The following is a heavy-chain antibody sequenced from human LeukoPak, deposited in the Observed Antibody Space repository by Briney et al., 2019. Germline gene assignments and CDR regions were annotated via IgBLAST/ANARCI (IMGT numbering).Heavy chain of an antibody. CDR1: GGSIGSGSYY. J-gene: IGHJ6*03. CDR2: IYTSGST. CDR3: ARYSPQVYYYYYMDV. V-gene: IGHV4-61*02. Sequence: SQTLSLTCTVSGGSIGSGSYYWSWIRQPAGKGLEWIGRIYTSGSTNYNPSLKSRVTISVDTSKNQFSLKLSSVTAADTAVYYCARYSPQVYYYYYMDVWGKGTTVTVSS. D-gene: IGHD2-15*01.